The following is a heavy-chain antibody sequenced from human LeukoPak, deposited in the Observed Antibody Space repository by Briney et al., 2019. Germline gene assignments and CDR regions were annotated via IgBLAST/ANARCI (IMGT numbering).Heavy chain of an antibody. J-gene: IGHJ4*02. CDR2: ISNDASYK. CDR1: GFMFSNYA. CDR3: ARDTGRSGIRGSFDY. V-gene: IGHV3-30-3*01. Sequence: GGSLRLSCAASGFMFSNYAMHWVRQAPGKGLEWVAVISNDASYKYYADSVKGRFTISRDNSKNTLYLQMNSLRAEDTAVYYCARDTGRSGIRGSFDYWGQGTLVTVSS. D-gene: IGHD1-14*01.